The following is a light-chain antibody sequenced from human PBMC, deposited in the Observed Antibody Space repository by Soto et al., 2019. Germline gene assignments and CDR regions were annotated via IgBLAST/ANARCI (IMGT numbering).Light chain of an antibody. V-gene: IGKV1-5*03. CDR1: QSISNW. Sequence: DIQMTQSPSTLSASVGDRVTITCRASQSISNWLAWYQQKPGKAPKFLIYKVSNLESGVPSRFSGSGSGTEFTLTISSLEPDDFATYYCQQYNRFSPTFGQGTKVEIK. CDR3: QQYNRFSPT. CDR2: KVS. J-gene: IGKJ1*01.